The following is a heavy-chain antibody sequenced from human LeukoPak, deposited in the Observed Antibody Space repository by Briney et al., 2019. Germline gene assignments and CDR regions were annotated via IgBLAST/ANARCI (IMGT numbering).Heavy chain of an antibody. CDR3: AIGSGSYYTEVPFDY. J-gene: IGHJ4*02. V-gene: IGHV3-74*01. D-gene: IGHD3-10*01. CDR2: INSDGSST. Sequence: GGSLRLSCAASGFTFSSYWMHWVRQAPGKGLVWVSRINSDGSSTSYADSVKGRFTISRDNAKNTLYLQMNSLRAEDTAAYYCAIGSGSYYTEVPFDYWGQGTLVTVSS. CDR1: GFTFSSYW.